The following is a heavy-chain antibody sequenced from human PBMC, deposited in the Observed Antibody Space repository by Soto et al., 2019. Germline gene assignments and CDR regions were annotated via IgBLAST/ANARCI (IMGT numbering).Heavy chain of an antibody. CDR2: ISGSGGST. V-gene: IGHV3-23*01. J-gene: IGHJ4*02. CDR1: GFTFSSYA. D-gene: IGHD4-17*01. Sequence: GGSLRLSCSASGFTFSSYAMSCVRQAPGKGLEWVSAISGSGGSTYYADSVKGRFTISRDNSKNTLYLQMNSLRAEDTAVYYCAKGVYGDTKDYWGQGTLVTVSS. CDR3: AKGVYGDTKDY.